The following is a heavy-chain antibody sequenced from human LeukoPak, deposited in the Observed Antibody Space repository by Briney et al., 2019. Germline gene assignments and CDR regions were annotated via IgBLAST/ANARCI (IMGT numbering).Heavy chain of an antibody. CDR3: AREGSLSSSDAFDI. V-gene: IGHV3-13*01. J-gene: IGHJ3*02. CDR1: GFTFSNYE. D-gene: IGHD6-6*01. Sequence: GGSLRLSCAASGFTFSNYEMHWVRLVLGKGLEWASAIGIAGNTFYAGSVKGRFTISRENAKNPFHLQMNSLGAGDTAVYYCAREGSLSSSDAFDIWGQGTMVTVSS. CDR2: IGIAGNT.